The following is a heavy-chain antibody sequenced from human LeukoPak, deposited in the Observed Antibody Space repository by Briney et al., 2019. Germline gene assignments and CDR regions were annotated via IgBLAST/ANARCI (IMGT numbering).Heavy chain of an antibody. CDR2: FYYGGST. Sequence: KSSETLSLTCTVSGGSISPHFWAWIRQSPGKGLEWIGYFYYGGSTDYNPSLKSRATISVDMSKNRFSLRLSSVSAADAAVYHCARQYSSYVGGKTRYHYAMDVWGLGTTVTVSS. CDR3: ARQYSSYVGGKTRYHYAMDV. D-gene: IGHD3-16*01. CDR1: GGSISPHF. J-gene: IGHJ6*02. V-gene: IGHV4-59*08.